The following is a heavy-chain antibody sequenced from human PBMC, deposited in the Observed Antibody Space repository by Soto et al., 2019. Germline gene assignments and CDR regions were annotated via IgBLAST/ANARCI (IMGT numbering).Heavy chain of an antibody. Sequence: QVQLVESGGGVVQPGRSLRLSCAASGFTFSNYGMHWVRQAPGKGLEWVAVISYDGSNKYYADSVKGRFTISRDNSKNTLYLHMNSLRVEDTAVYYCAKEGQYYDILTGYRSYYGMDVWGQGTTVTVSS. CDR3: AKEGQYYDILTGYRSYYGMDV. CDR1: GFTFSNYG. J-gene: IGHJ6*02. CDR2: ISYDGSNK. D-gene: IGHD3-9*01. V-gene: IGHV3-30*18.